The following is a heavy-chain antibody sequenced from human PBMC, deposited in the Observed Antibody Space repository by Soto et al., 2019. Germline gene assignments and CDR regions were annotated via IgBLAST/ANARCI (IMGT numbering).Heavy chain of an antibody. CDR3: AKDIKGITFGGVIGTHDY. D-gene: IGHD3-16*02. CDR1: GFTFRNNA. V-gene: IGHV3-23*01. Sequence: GGSLRLSCVASGFTFRNNAMNWVRQAPGKGLEWISDITSDGSKTHYADSVKGRFTISRDNVEDTLYLQMNSLRAEDTAVYYCAKDIKGITFGGVIGTHDYWGQGTLVTVSS. CDR2: ITSDGSKT. J-gene: IGHJ4*02.